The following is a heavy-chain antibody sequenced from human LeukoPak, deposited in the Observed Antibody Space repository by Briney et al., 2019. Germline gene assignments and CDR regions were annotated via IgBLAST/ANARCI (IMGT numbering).Heavy chain of an antibody. V-gene: IGHV3-23*01. CDR1: GFTFSSYA. J-gene: IGHJ3*02. CDR2: ISGSGGST. Sequence: GGSLRLSCAASGFTFSSYAMSWVRQAPGKGLEWVSDISGSGGSTYYADSVKGRFTISRDNSKNTLYLQMNSLRAEDTAVYYCAKPYYYDSSGYYTEDAFDIWGQGTMVTVSS. D-gene: IGHD3-22*01. CDR3: AKPYYYDSSGYYTEDAFDI.